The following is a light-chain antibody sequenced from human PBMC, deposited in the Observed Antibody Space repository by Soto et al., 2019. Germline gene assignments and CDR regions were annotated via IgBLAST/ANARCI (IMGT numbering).Light chain of an antibody. Sequence: EIVLTQSPGTLSLSPGERATLSCRASQSVSSSYLAWYQQKPGQAPRLLIYDASSRATGIPDRFSGSGSGTDFTLTISRLEPEDFSVYYCKQYGNSPSFTFGPGTKVDIK. CDR2: DAS. J-gene: IGKJ3*01. V-gene: IGKV3-20*01. CDR3: KQYGNSPSFT. CDR1: QSVSSSY.